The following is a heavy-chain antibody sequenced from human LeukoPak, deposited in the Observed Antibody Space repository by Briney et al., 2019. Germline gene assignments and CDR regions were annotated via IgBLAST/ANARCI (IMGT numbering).Heavy chain of an antibody. CDR2: INHSGST. CDR1: GGSFSGYY. Sequence: SETLSLTCAVYGGSFSGYYWSWIRQPPGKGLEWIGEINHSGSTNYNPSLKNRVTISVDTSKNQFSLKLSSVTAADTAVYYCARGTFVVVPAHYGMDVWGKGTTVTVSS. V-gene: IGHV4-34*01. J-gene: IGHJ6*04. CDR3: ARGTFVVVPAHYGMDV. D-gene: IGHD2-2*01.